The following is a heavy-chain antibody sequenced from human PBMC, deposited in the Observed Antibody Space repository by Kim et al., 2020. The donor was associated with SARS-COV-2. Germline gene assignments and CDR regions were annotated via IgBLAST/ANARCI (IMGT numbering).Heavy chain of an antibody. V-gene: IGHV1-8*01. Sequence: ASVKVSCKASGYTFTSYDINWVRQATGQGLEWMGWMNPNSGNTGYAQKFQGRVTMTRNTSISTAYMELSSLRSEDTAVYYCARVLSSHRARGSGWYAFGYWGQGTLVTVSS. D-gene: IGHD6-19*01. CDR3: ARVLSSHRARGSGWYAFGY. CDR1: GYTFTSYD. CDR2: MNPNSGNT. J-gene: IGHJ4*02.